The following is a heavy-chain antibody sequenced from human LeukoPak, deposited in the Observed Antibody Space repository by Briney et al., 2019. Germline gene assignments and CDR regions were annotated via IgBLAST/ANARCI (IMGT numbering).Heavy chain of an antibody. J-gene: IGHJ6*02. V-gene: IGHV3-48*02. Sequence: GGSLGLSCAASGFTFSSYSMNWVRQAPGKGLEWVSYISSSSSTIYYADSVKGRFTISRDNAKNSLYLQMNSLRDEDTAVYYCARDGGALIRGKGYYYGMDVWGQGTTVTVSS. CDR2: ISSSSSTI. CDR1: GFTFSSYS. CDR3: ARDGGALIRGKGYYYGMDV. D-gene: IGHD3-16*01.